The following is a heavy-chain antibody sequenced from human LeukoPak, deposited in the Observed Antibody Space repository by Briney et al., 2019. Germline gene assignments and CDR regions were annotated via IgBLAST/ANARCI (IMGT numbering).Heavy chain of an antibody. CDR1: GGSISSSSYY. J-gene: IGHJ4*02. CDR3: ARQSIWYYYGSGRLDY. Sequence: SETLSLTCTVSGGSISSSSYYWGWIRQPPGKGLEWIGEINHSGSTNYNPSLKSRVTISVDTSKNQFSLKLSSVTAADTAVYYCARQSIWYYYGSGRLDYWGQGTLVTVSS. CDR2: INHSGST. D-gene: IGHD3-10*01. V-gene: IGHV4-39*01.